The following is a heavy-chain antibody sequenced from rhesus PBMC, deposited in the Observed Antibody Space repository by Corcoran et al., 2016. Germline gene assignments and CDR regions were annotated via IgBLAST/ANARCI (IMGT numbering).Heavy chain of an antibody. CDR2: IGGSNRST. CDR3: ARNSNCYYRFDD. J-gene: IGHJ5-1*01. CDR1: GGSISGYY. V-gene: IGHV4S5*01. Sequence: QVQLEESGPGLVKPSETLSLTSAVSGGSISGYYGNWIRQPPGKGLEWIGYIGGSNRSTDYNPPLKSRVTISTYTSKNQLSLRLSSVTAADTAVYYCARNSNCYYRFDDWGPGVLVTVSS. D-gene: IGHD2-27*01.